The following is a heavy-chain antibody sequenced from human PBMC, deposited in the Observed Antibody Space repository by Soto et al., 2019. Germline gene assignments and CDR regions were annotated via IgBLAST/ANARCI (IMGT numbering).Heavy chain of an antibody. CDR1: GGSISSYY. Sequence: SETLSLTCTVSGGSISSYYWSWIRQPPGKGLEWIGHIYNSGNTYNNPSLKSRLTISVDTSKNQFSLNLNSVTATDTAVYYCASGLSGDKVDQWGQGTLVTVSS. CDR2: IYNSGNT. D-gene: IGHD2-21*01. V-gene: IGHV4-4*09. CDR3: ASGLSGDKVDQ. J-gene: IGHJ4*02.